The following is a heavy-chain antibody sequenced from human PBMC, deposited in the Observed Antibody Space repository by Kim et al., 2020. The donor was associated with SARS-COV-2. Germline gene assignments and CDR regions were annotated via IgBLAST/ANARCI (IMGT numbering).Heavy chain of an antibody. J-gene: IGHJ6*02. V-gene: IGHV1-24*01. CDR2: FDPEDGET. D-gene: IGHD3-10*01. Sequence: ASVKVSCKVSGYTLTELSMHWVRQAPGKGLEWMGGFDPEDGETIYAQKFQGRVTMTEDTSTDTAYMELSSLRSEDTAVYYCATVPTLRGVIDYYGMDVWGQGTTVTVSS. CDR3: ATVPTLRGVIDYYGMDV. CDR1: GYTLTELS.